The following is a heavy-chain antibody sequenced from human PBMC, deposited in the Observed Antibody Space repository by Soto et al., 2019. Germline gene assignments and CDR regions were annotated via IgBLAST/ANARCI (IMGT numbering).Heavy chain of an antibody. J-gene: IGHJ6*02. D-gene: IGHD2-8*01. CDR1: GFSFSSHA. CDR3: TKSRRGILMVYGFGGMDV. CDR2: ISGSGDGT. V-gene: IGHV3-23*01. Sequence: GSLRLSCAISGFSFSSHAMSWVRQAPGKGLEWVSSISGSGDGTYYGDSVKGRFTISRDSSSRTLYLQMNNLRGEDTAVYFCTKSRRGILMVYGFGGMDVWGQGTTVTVSS.